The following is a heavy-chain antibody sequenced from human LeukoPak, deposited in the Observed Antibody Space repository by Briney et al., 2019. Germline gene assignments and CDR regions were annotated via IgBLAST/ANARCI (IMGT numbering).Heavy chain of an antibody. D-gene: IGHD3-10*01. CDR3: AKIHTDLWFGKSYNDY. J-gene: IGHJ4*02. Sequence: PGGSLRLSCAVSGFTFSSYAMSWVRQAPGKGLEWVSAISGSGGSTYYADSVRGRFTISRDNSKNTLYLQMNSLRAEDTAVYYCAKIHTDLWFGKSYNDYWGQGTLVTVSS. CDR1: GFTFSSYA. V-gene: IGHV3-23*01. CDR2: ISGSGGST.